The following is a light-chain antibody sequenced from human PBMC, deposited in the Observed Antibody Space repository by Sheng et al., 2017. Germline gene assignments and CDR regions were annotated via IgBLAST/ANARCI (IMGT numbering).Light chain of an antibody. CDR3: QVWDSSSDPPVYV. CDR2: DDS. J-gene: IGLJ1*01. V-gene: IGLV3-21*03. CDR1: NIGSKS. Sequence: SYELTQPPSVSVAPGKTATITCGGDNIGSKSVHWYQQKAGQAPVLVVHDDSDRPSGIPERFSGANSGNTATLTISRIEAGDEADYYCQVWDSSSDPPVYVFGTGTKVTVL.